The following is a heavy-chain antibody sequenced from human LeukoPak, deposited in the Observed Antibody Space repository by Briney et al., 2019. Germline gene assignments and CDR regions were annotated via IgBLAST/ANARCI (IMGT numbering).Heavy chain of an antibody. CDR3: ARADWDTAMIDY. J-gene: IGHJ4*02. Sequence: GGSLRLSCAASGFTFSSYSMNWVRQAPGKGLEWVSSISSSSSYIYYADSVKGRFTISRDNAKNSLYLQMNSLRAEDTAVYYCARADWDTAMIDYWGQGTLVTVYS. CDR2: ISSSSSYI. CDR1: GFTFSSYS. V-gene: IGHV3-21*01. D-gene: IGHD5-18*01.